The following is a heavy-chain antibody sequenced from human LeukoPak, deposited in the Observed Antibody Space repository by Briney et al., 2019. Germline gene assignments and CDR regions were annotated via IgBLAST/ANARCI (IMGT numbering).Heavy chain of an antibody. V-gene: IGHV3-74*01. CDR1: GLTFSSYW. D-gene: IGHD4-17*01. J-gene: IGHJ4*02. Sequence: GGSLRLSCAGSGLTFSSYWMHWVRQAPGKGLVWVSRIKGDGSSTSYADSVKGRFTISRDNSKNTLYLQMNSLRAEDTAVYYCAKDHGDYFDYWGQGTLVTVSS. CDR3: AKDHGDYFDY. CDR2: IKGDGSST.